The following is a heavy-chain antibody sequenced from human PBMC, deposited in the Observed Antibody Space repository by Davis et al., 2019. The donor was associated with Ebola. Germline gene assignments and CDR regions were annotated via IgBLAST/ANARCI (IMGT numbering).Heavy chain of an antibody. Sequence: ASVKVSCKASGYTFTSYAISWVRQAPGQGLEWMGWISAYNGNTNYAQKLQGRVTMTRDTSTSTVYMELSSLRSEDTAVYYCARGGESLLHYYYYGMDVWGQGTTVTVSS. CDR1: GYTFTSYA. CDR2: ISAYNGNT. CDR3: ARGGESLLHYYYYGMDV. V-gene: IGHV1-18*01. J-gene: IGHJ6*02.